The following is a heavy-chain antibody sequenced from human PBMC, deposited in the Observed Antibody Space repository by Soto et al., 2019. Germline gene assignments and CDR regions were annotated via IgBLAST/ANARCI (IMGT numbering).Heavy chain of an antibody. CDR1: GFTFSSYS. CDR2: ISSSSSTI. V-gene: IGHV3-48*02. CDR3: ARDATRCGGDRCFDC. J-gene: IGHJ4*02. D-gene: IGHD2-21*01. Sequence: EVQLMESGGGLVQPGGSLRLSCAASGFTFSSYSMHWVRQAPGKGLEWVSYISSSSSTIYYADSVKGRFTISRDNAKNSLYLQMNSLRDEDTAVYYCARDATRCGGDRCFDCWGQGTLVTVSS.